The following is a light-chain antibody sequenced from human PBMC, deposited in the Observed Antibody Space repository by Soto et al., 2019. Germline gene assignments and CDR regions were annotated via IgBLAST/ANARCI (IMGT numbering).Light chain of an antibody. CDR2: GAS. V-gene: IGKV3-15*01. CDR3: QHYKNWPPIT. CDR1: QSVSSN. Sequence: EIVMTQSPATLSVSPGERVTLSCRASQSVSSNLAWYQQKPGQAPRLLIYGASTRATGIPARFSGSGSGTEFTLTISSLQSEDVTVYYCQHYKNWPPITFGQGTRLEIK. J-gene: IGKJ5*01.